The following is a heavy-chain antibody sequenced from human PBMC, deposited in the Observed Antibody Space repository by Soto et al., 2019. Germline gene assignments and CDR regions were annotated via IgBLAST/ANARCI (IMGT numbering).Heavy chain of an antibody. V-gene: IGHV3-30*18. CDR2: ISYDGSNK. CDR1: GFTFSSYG. CDR3: AKDSWNLTFSFDY. Sequence: GGSLRLSCAASGFTFSSYGMHWVRQAPGKGLEWVAVISYDGSNKYYADSVKGRFTISRDNSKNTLYLQMNSLRAEDTAVYYCAKDSWNLTFSFDYWGQGTLVTVYS. D-gene: IGHD1-1*01. J-gene: IGHJ4*02.